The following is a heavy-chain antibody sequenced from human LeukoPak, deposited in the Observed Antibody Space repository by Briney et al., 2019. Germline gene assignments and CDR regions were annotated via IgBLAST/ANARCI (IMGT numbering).Heavy chain of an antibody. Sequence: GGSLRLSCAASGFTFDDYGMSWVRQAPGKGLEWVSGINWNGGSTGYADSVKGRFTISRDNAKNSLYLQMNSRRAEDTALYYCARGDCSSSSCSFDYWGQGTLVTVSS. J-gene: IGHJ4*02. V-gene: IGHV3-20*04. CDR3: ARGDCSSSSCSFDY. CDR1: GFTFDDYG. CDR2: INWNGGST. D-gene: IGHD2-2*01.